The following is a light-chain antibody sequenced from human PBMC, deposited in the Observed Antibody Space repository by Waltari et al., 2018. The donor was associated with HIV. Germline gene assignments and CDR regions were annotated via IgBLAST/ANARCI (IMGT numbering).Light chain of an antibody. J-gene: IGLJ3*02. CDR3: AAWDDSLSAVV. CDR2: RNN. CDR1: SSNIGSKY. V-gene: IGLV1-47*01. Sequence: QSVLTQPPSASGTPGQRVTISCSGSSSNIGSKYVYWFQQLPGTAPNLLMYRNNQRPSGVPDRVSGSKSGTSASLVISGLRAEDEADYYCAAWDDSLSAVVFGGGTKLTVL.